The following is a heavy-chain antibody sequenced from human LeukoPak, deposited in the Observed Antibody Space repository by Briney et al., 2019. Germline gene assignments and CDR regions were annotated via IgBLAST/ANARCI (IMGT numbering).Heavy chain of an antibody. CDR3: ARQAEPYYYDSSGYAPFDY. J-gene: IGHJ4*02. Sequence: SETMSLTSALYGGSFSSYYWSWIRQPPGKGLEWIGYIYYSGRTNYNPSLKSRVTISVDTSKNQFSLKLSSVTAADTAVYYCARQAEPYYYDSSGYAPFDYWGQGTLVTVSS. CDR2: IYYSGRT. D-gene: IGHD3-22*01. CDR1: GGSFSSYY. V-gene: IGHV4-59*08.